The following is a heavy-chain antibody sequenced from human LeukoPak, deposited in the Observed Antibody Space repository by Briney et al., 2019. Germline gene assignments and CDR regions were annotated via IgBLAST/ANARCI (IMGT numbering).Heavy chain of an antibody. CDR3: ARGLRDTAILLNWFDP. J-gene: IGHJ5*02. CDR1: GYTFTSYA. Sequence: ASVKVSCKASGYTFTSYAMNWVRQAPGQGLEWMGWINTNTGNPTYAQGFTGRFVFSLDTSVSTAYLQISSLKAEDTAVYYCARGLRDTAILLNWFDPWGQGTLVTVSS. V-gene: IGHV7-4-1*02. CDR2: INTNTGNP. D-gene: IGHD5-18*01.